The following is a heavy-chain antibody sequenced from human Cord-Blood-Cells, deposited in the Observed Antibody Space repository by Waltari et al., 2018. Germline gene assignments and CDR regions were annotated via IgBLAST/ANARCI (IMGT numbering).Heavy chain of an antibody. CDR2: INHSGST. Sequence: QVQLQQWGAGLLKPSETLSLTCAVYGGSFSGYYCSWIRQPPGKGLEWIGEINHSGSTNYNPSLKSRVTMSVDTSKNQFSLKLSSVTAADTAVYYCAREGFSGSYFGNYWGQGTLVTVSS. CDR3: AREGFSGSYFGNY. D-gene: IGHD1-26*01. V-gene: IGHV4-34*01. CDR1: GGSFSGYY. J-gene: IGHJ4*02.